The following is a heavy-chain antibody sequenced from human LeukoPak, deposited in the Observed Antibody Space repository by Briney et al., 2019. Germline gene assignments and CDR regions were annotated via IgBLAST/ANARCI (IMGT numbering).Heavy chain of an antibody. Sequence: SETLSLTCTVSGGSICSSSYYWGWVRQTPGKGLEWIGSIYFSGSTYYTPSLKSRVTILVDKSKNQFSLKLSSVTAADTAVYYCARVDSSSWYRVGYYFDYWGQGTLVTVSS. V-gene: IGHV4-39*07. CDR1: GGSICSSSYY. CDR2: IYFSGST. D-gene: IGHD6-13*01. CDR3: ARVDSSSWYRVGYYFDY. J-gene: IGHJ4*02.